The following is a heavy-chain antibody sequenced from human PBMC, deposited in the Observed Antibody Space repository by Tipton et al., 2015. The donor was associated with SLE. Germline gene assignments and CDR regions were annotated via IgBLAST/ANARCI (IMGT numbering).Heavy chain of an antibody. CDR2: IYYSGST. CDR1: GGSISSYY. V-gene: IGHV4-59*01. CDR3: AGWRAGSSSSKDS. Sequence: TLSLTCTVSGGSISSYYWSWIRQPPGKGLEWIGYIYYSGSTNYNPSLKSRVTISVDTSKNQFSLKLSSVTAADTAVYYCAGWRAGSSSSKDSWGQGTLVTVSS. J-gene: IGHJ4*02. D-gene: IGHD6-6*01.